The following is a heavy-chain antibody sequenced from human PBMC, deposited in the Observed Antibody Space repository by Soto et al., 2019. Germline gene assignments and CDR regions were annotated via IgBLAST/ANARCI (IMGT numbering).Heavy chain of an antibody. Sequence: GGSLRLSCLASGFTFSDYAMTWVRHVPGRGLEWVSSLNGAGGSTYYADSVGGRFTISRDNSQNTLFLQMNRLTVDDTAIYYCAAPRDEYGSGISWFTYGMDVWGQGTTVTVSS. J-gene: IGHJ6*02. CDR1: GFTFSDYA. V-gene: IGHV3-23*01. D-gene: IGHD3-10*01. CDR3: AAPRDEYGSGISWFTYGMDV. CDR2: LNGAGGST.